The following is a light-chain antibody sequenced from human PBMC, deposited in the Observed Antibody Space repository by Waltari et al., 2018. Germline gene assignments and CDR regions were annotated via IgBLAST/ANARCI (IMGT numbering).Light chain of an antibody. V-gene: IGKV3-11*01. J-gene: IGKJ4*01. CDR3: QQSTNWPPT. Sequence: EIVLTHSPATLSLSPGERVTLSCRPSQSVSGYLAWYQQKPGQAPRLFIYAASNRAIGIPARVSGSGSETDFTLTISSLEPEDFAVYYCQQSTNWPPTFGGGTKVEIK. CDR2: AAS. CDR1: QSVSGY.